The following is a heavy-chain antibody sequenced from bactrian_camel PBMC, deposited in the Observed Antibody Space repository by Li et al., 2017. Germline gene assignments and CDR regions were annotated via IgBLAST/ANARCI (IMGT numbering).Heavy chain of an antibody. V-gene: IGHV3S40*01. CDR3: AADRGYGLGCDDGSGY. J-gene: IGHJ6*01. CDR1: GFTFSSYA. Sequence: GSLRLSCTASGFTFSSYAVSWVRQAPGKELEWVSGIMSNGGSTYYADSVKGRFTISRDNAKNTVYLQMNSLKPEDTAVYYCAADRGYGLGCDDGSGYWGQGTQVTVS. CDR2: IMSNGGST. D-gene: IGHD3*01.